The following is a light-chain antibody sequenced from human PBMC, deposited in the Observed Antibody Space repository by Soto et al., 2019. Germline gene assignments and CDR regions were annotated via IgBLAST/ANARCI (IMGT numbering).Light chain of an antibody. V-gene: IGLV1-47*01. CDR1: SSNIGSNY. Sequence: QSVLTQPPSASGTPGQRGTLSCSGSSSNIGSNYVYWYQQLPGTAPKLLIYRNNQRPSGVPDRFSGSKSGTSASLAISGLRSEDEADYYCAAWDDSLTYVFGTGTKVTVL. J-gene: IGLJ1*01. CDR3: AAWDDSLTYV. CDR2: RNN.